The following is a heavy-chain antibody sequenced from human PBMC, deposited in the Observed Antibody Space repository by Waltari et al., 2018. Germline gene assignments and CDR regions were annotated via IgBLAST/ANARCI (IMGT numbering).Heavy chain of an antibody. D-gene: IGHD6-19*01. Sequence: GGLVQPGGSLRLSCAASGFTFNNYWMTWVRQAPGKGLEWVANIKQDASEKYYVDSVKGRFTISRDNTKNSLYLQMNSLRAEDTAVYYCAASVGVAPNYWGHGTLVTVSS. CDR3: AASVGVAPNY. CDR2: IKQDASEK. CDR1: GFTFNNYW. J-gene: IGHJ4*01. V-gene: IGHV3-7*01.